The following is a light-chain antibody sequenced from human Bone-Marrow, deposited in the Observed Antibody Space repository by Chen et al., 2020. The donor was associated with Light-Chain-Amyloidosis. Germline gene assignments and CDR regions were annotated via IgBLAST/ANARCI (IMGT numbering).Light chain of an antibody. CDR2: DDS. CDR3: QVWDRSSDRPV. J-gene: IGLJ3*02. Sequence: SYVLTQPSSVSVAPGQTATIACGGNNIGSTGVHWYQQTPGQAPLLVVYDDSDRPSGIPERLCGSNSGNTATLTSRRVEAGDEADYYCQVWDRSSDRPVFGGGTKLTVL. V-gene: IGLV3-21*02. CDR1: NIGSTG.